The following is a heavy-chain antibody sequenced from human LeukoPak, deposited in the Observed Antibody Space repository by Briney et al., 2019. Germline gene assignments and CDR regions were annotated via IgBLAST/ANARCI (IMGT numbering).Heavy chain of an antibody. CDR2: INPNSGGT. CDR3: ARAQDVLADDAFDI. J-gene: IGHJ3*02. V-gene: IGHV1-2*02. D-gene: IGHD2-15*01. CDR1: GYIFTGYY. Sequence: ASVKVSCKASGYIFTGYYMHWVRQAPGQGLEWMGWINPNSGGTNYAQKFQGRVTMTRDTSISTAYMELSRLRSDDTAVYYCARAQDVLADDAFDIWGQGTMVTVSS.